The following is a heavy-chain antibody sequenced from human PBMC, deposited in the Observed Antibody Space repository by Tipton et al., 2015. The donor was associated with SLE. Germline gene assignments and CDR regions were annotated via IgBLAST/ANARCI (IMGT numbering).Heavy chain of an antibody. CDR3: AKDHGFPRYFDL. Sequence: GSLRLSCAASGFTFADDTMHWVRQAPGKGLEWVSLIFWNGATTYYADSVKGRFTISRDNSKNSLYLQMDSLRPEDTAFYYCAKDHGFPRYFDLWGQGTMVTVSS. CDR1: GFTFADDT. D-gene: IGHD3-10*01. CDR2: IFWNGATT. V-gene: IGHV3-43*01. J-gene: IGHJ3*01.